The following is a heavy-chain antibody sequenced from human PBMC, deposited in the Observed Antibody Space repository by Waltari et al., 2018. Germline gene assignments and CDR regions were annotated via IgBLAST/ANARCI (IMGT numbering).Heavy chain of an antibody. CDR3: ARQSKYDSSGPRCDY. CDR2: IKQDGSEK. J-gene: IGHJ4*02. CDR1: GFTFSSYW. Sequence: EVQLVESGGGLVQPGGSLRLSCAASGFTFSSYWMSWVRQAPGKGLEWVANIKQDGSEKYYVDSVKGRFTISRDNAKNSLYLQMNSLRAEDMAVYYCARQSKYDSSGPRCDYWGQGTLVTVSS. D-gene: IGHD3-22*01. V-gene: IGHV3-7*01.